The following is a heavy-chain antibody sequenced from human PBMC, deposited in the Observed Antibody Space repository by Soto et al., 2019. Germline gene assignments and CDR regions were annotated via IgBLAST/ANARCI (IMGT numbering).Heavy chain of an antibody. CDR3: AKAMTGYYSEYFQH. V-gene: IGHV3-23*01. J-gene: IGHJ1*01. CDR1: GFTFSSYA. CDR2: ISGSGGST. D-gene: IGHD3-9*01. Sequence: PGGSLRLSCASSGFTFSSYAMSWVRQAPGKGLEWVSAISGSGGSTYYADSVKGRFTISRDNSKNTLHLQMNSLRAEDTAVYYCAKAMTGYYSEYFQHWGQGTLVTVSS.